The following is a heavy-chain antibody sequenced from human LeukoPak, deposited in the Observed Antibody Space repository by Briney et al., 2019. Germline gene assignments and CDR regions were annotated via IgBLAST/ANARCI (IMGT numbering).Heavy chain of an antibody. J-gene: IGHJ4*02. CDR2: IYTSGST. V-gene: IGHV4-4*07. CDR1: GGSISGYY. Sequence: SETLSLTCTVSGGSISGYYWSWIRQPAGKGLEWIGRIYTSGSTNYNPSLKSRVTISVDTSKNQFSLKLSSVTAADTAVYYCARERRYCSSTSCYHFDYWGQGTLVTVSS. CDR3: ARERRYCSSTSCYHFDY. D-gene: IGHD2-2*01.